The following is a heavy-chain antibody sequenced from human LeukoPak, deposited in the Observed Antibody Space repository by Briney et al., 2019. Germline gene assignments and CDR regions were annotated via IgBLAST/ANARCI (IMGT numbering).Heavy chain of an antibody. J-gene: IGHJ6*03. CDR2: INPNSGGT. D-gene: IGHD2-2*01. Sequence: GASVKVSCKASGYTFTGYYMHWVRQAPGQGLEWMGWINPNSGGTNYAQKFQGWVTMTRDTSISTAYMELSSLRSEDTAVYYCARARRHCSSTSCKPTHYYYYMDVWGKGTTVTVSS. CDR3: ARARRHCSSTSCKPTHYYYYMDV. CDR1: GYTFTGYY. V-gene: IGHV1-2*04.